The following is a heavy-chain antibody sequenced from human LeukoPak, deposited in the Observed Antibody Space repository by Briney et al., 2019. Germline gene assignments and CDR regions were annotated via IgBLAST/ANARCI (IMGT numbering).Heavy chain of an antibody. CDR3: ARGGGWYDS. V-gene: IGHV4-59*01. Sequence: KPSETLSLTCTVSGDSIRSYYWNWIRQPPGKGLEWIGYIYYSGSTNYNPSLRSRVTISVDSSKNQFSLKLSSVTAADTAVYYCARGGGWYDSWGQGTLVTVSS. CDR1: GDSIRSYY. CDR2: IYYSGST. J-gene: IGHJ5*01. D-gene: IGHD4-23*01.